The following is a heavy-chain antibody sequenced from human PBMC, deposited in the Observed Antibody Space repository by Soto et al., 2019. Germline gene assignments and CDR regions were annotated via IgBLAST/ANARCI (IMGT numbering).Heavy chain of an antibody. CDR2: ISYDGSNK. V-gene: IGHV3-30*03. D-gene: IGHD2-2*01. CDR3: QIPAGAFDI. CDR1: GFTFSSYG. Sequence: GGSLRLSCAASGFTFSSYGMHWVRQAPGKGLEWVAVISYDGSNKYYADSVKGRFTISRDNSKNTLYLQMNSLRAEDTAVYYCQIPAGAFDIWGQGTMVTVSS. J-gene: IGHJ3*02.